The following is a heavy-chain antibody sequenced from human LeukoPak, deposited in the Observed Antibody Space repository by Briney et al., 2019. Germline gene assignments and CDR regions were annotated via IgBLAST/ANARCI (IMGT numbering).Heavy chain of an antibody. J-gene: IGHJ6*03. CDR3: ARETRVRAGSWTYYYSYMDV. Sequence: GGSLRLSCAASGFTFSIYEMNWVRQAPGKGLEWVPYISSSGSTIYYADSVKGRFTISRDNAKNSLYLQMNSLRAEDTAVYYCARETRVRAGSWTYYYSYMDVWSKGTTVTVSS. V-gene: IGHV3-48*03. CDR2: ISSSGSTI. CDR1: GFTFSIYE. D-gene: IGHD6-13*01.